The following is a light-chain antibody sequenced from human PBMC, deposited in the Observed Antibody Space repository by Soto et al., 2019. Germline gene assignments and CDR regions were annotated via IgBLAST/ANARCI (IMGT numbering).Light chain of an antibody. CDR3: NSYATGNTRV. CDR1: SSDSGDYDY. CDR2: EVS. J-gene: IGLJ1*01. Sequence: QSVLTEPASVSGSPGQSITISRTGSSSDSGDYDYVSWYQQHPGKAPKVLISEVSNRPSGVSNRFSGSKSGNTASLTISGLQAEDEADYYCNSYATGNTRVFGTGTKVTVL. V-gene: IGLV2-14*01.